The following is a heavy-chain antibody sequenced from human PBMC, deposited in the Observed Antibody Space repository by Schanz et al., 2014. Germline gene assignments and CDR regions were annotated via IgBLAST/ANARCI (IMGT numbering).Heavy chain of an antibody. J-gene: IGHJ4*02. CDR3: AKEKGDCSSTSCSYYFDY. D-gene: IGHD2-2*01. Sequence: ESWGGVVQPGRSLRLSCAASGFTFSRYGMHWVRQAPGKGLEWVAVIWYDGSNKYYADSVKGRFTISRDNSKNTLYLQMNSLRAEDTAVYYCAKEKGDCSSTSCSYYFDYWGQGTLVTVSS. V-gene: IGHV3-33*06. CDR1: GFTFSRYG. CDR2: IWYDGSNK.